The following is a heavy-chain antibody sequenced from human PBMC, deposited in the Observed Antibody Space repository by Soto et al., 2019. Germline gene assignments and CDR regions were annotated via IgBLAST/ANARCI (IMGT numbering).Heavy chain of an antibody. D-gene: IGHD1-1*01. CDR3: ARGRDGYHTNWPTQTDAFDI. CDR1: GFTFSSYS. J-gene: IGHJ3*02. Sequence: EVQLVESGGGLVKPGGSLRLSCAASGFTFSSYSMNWVRQAPGKGLEWVSSISSSSSYIYYADSVKGRFTISRDNAKNSLHLQMNSLRAEDTAVYYCARGRDGYHTNWPTQTDAFDIWGQGTMVTVSS. CDR2: ISSSSSYI. V-gene: IGHV3-21*01.